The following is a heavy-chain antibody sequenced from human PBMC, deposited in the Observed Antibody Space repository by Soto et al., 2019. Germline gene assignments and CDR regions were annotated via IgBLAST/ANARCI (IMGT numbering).Heavy chain of an antibody. J-gene: IGHJ6*02. Sequence: PSETLSLTCAVYGGSFSGYYWSWIRQPPGKGLEWIGEINHSGSTNYNPSLKSRVTISVDTSKNQFSLKLSSVTAADTAVYYCASEYPIAAAGTGTRGSYYYYGMDVWGQGTTVTVSS. CDR2: INHSGST. D-gene: IGHD6-13*01. CDR1: GGSFSGYY. CDR3: ASEYPIAAAGTGTRGSYYYYGMDV. V-gene: IGHV4-34*01.